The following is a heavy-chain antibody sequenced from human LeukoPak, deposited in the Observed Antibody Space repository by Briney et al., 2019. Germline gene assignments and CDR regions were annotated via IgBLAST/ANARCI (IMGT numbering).Heavy chain of an antibody. J-gene: IGHJ5*02. D-gene: IGHD2-2*01. CDR1: GFTFSTYW. CDR3: ARTYCSSTSCYVQP. CDR2: INQEGTEK. Sequence: GGSLRLSCAASGFTFSTYWMSWVRQAPGKGLEWVANINQEGTEKQYVDSVKGRFTISRDNAKNSLYLQMNSLRAEDTAVYYCARTYCSSTSCYVQPWGQGTLVTVSS. V-gene: IGHV3-7*03.